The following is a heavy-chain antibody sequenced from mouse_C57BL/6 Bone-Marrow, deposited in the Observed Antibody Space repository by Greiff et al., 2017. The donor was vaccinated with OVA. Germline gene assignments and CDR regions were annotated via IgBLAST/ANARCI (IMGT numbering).Heavy chain of an antibody. CDR2: IYPGSGNT. CDR3: AKYYGSSYDYYAMDY. Sequence: VQLQQSGAELVRPGASVKLSCKASGYTFTDYYINWVKQRPGQGLEWIARIYPGSGNTYYNEKFKGKATLTAEKSSSTAYMQLSSLTSEDSAVYFCAKYYGSSYDYYAMDYWGQGTSVTVSS. CDR1: GYTFTDYY. J-gene: IGHJ4*01. D-gene: IGHD1-1*01. V-gene: IGHV1-76*01.